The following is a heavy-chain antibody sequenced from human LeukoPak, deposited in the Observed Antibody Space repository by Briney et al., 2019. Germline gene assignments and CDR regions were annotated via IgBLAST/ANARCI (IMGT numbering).Heavy chain of an antibody. CDR1: GFAFISYG. CDR2: VSYDGSDK. V-gene: IGHV3-30*03. D-gene: IGHD6-13*01. J-gene: IGHJ4*02. CDR3: ARDKSQGWSSSSWSPPDY. Sequence: PGGSLRLSCAASGFAFISYGMHWVRQAPGKGLEWVAVVSYDGSDKYYADSVKGRFTISRDNSKNTLYLQMNSLRAEDTAVYYCARDKSQGWSSSSWSPPDYWGQGTLVTVSS.